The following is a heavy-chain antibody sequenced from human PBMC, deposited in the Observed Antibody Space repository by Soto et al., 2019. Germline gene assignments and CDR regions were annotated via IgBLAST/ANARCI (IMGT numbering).Heavy chain of an antibody. V-gene: IGHV4-39*01. CDR2: IYYSGST. Sequence: QLQLQESGPGLVKPSETLSLTCTVSGGSISSSSYYWGWIRQPPGKGLEWIGSIYYSGSTYYNPSLKSRVTISVDTSKNQFSLKLSSVTAADTAVYYCARLDYVVRGVIYYYYGMDVWGQGTTVTVSS. CDR1: GGSISSSSYY. CDR3: ARLDYVVRGVIYYYYGMDV. J-gene: IGHJ6*02. D-gene: IGHD3-10*01.